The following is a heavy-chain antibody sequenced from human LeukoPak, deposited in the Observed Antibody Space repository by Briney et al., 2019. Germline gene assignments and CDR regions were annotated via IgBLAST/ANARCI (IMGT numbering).Heavy chain of an antibody. CDR3: ARAGGPNWPDVNWFGP. Sequence: GRSLGLSCAASGFTFSSYVMHWVRQAPGTGLEWVADVLYDGTTKHYADSVKGRFTISRDNSKNTLYLQMNSLRLEDTAMYYCARAGGPNWPDVNWFGPWGQGTLVTVSS. CDR2: VLYDGTTK. D-gene: IGHD1-1*01. J-gene: IGHJ5*02. CDR1: GFTFSSYV. V-gene: IGHV3-30*03.